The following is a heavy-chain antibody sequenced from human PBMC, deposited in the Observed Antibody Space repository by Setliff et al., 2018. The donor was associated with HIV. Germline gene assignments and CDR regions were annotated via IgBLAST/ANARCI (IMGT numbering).Heavy chain of an antibody. CDR1: GVSISSRNW. V-gene: IGHV4-4*02. J-gene: IGHJ5*02. CDR3: AREYSGSGINFNPLT. CDR2: INYSGNT. Sequence: SETMSPTCAASGVSISSRNWWSWVRQPPGKGLEWIGEINYSGNTNYNPSLKTRITISVDKSKNQFFLNLKSVTAADTAVYFCAREYSGSGINFNPLTWGQGTLVTVSS. D-gene: IGHD3-10*01.